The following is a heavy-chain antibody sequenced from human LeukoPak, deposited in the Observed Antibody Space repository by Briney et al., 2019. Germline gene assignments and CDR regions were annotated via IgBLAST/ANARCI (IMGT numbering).Heavy chain of an antibody. V-gene: IGHV1-2*02. D-gene: IGHD6-6*01. CDR3: ARDPSSSYIGNNWFDP. J-gene: IGHJ5*02. CDR2: INPNSGGT. Sequence: ASVKVSCKASGYTFTGYYMHWVRQAPGQGLEWTGWINPNSGGTNYAQKFQGRVTMTRDTSISTAYMELSRLRSDDTAVYYCARDPSSSYIGNNWFDPWGQGTLVTVSS. CDR1: GYTFTGYY.